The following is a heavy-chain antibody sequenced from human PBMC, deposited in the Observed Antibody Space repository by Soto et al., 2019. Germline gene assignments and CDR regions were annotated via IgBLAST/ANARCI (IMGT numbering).Heavy chain of an antibody. CDR3: VRDIASPGGDYFDA. CDR2: ISTGGAYM. CDR1: GFTFRNYN. J-gene: IGHJ4*02. D-gene: IGHD2-21*01. Sequence: EVQLVESGGGLVKAGGSLRLFCTASGFTFRNYNMNWVRQAPGKGLEWVSSISTGGAYMFYADSVKGRFTISRDNAQNSLFLQIDSPIAEDTAVDHCVRDIASPGGDYFDAWGQGTLVTVAS. V-gene: IGHV3-21*06.